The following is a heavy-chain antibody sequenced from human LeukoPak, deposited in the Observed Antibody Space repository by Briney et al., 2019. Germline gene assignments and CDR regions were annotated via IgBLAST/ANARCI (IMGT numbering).Heavy chain of an antibody. CDR1: GFSFTYAW. Sequence: GGSLRLSCVASGFSFTYAWMSWVRQAPGKGLQWVGHIRSETDGATTDYAAAVQGRFTISRDDSKKMLYLEMNSLKTEDTAVYYCTTDLNQRLKWFGNPLDHWGQGTPVTVSS. V-gene: IGHV3-15*01. J-gene: IGHJ4*02. CDR2: IRSETDGATT. CDR3: TTDLNQRLKWFGNPLDH. D-gene: IGHD3-10*01.